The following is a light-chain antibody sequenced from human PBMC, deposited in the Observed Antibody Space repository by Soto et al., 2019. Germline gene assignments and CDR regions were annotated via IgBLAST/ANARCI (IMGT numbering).Light chain of an antibody. CDR1: QGIRNF. J-gene: IGKJ3*01. CDR3: QKYSSVPV. V-gene: IGKV1-27*01. CDR2: AAS. Sequence: DIQMTQSPTSLSASVGDRVTITCRASQGIRNFVAWYQQKPGKAPKLLIYAASTLQSGVPSRFSGSGSGTDFNLTINCLQPEDVATYSCQKYSSVPVFGPGTKVEIK.